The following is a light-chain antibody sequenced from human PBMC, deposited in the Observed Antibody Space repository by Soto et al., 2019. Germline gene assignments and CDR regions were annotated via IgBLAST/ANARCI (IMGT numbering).Light chain of an antibody. CDR2: DVS. CDR1: QSVPKNY. J-gene: IGKJ4*01. Sequence: EIVLTQSPGTLSLSPGEGATLSCRASQSVPKNYLGWYKQKTGQAPRLLIYDVSNTATDVTDRFSGSGSETDFNLTISGLEPEDFAVYYCQQYATAPLTFGGGTKLEIK. V-gene: IGKV3-20*01. CDR3: QQYATAPLT.